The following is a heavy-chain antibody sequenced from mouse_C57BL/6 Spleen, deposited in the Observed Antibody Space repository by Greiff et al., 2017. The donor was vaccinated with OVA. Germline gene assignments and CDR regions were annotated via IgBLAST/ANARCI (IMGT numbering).Heavy chain of an antibody. Sequence: EVKLQESGGGLVKPGGSLKLSCAASGFTFSDYGMHWVRQAPEKGLEWVAYISSGSSTIYYADTVKGRFTISRDNAKNTLFLQMTSLRSEDTAMDYCARSRSPYWYFDVWGTGTTVTVSS. CDR2: ISSGSSTI. J-gene: IGHJ1*03. CDR1: GFTFSDYG. V-gene: IGHV5-17*01. D-gene: IGHD6-2*01. CDR3: ARSRSPYWYFDV.